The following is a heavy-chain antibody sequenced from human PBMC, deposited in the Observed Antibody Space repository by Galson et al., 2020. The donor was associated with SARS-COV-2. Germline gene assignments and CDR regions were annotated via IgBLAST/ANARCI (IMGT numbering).Heavy chain of an antibody. CDR1: GYTLTELS. D-gene: IGHD6-19*01. CDR3: ATGPAVAGTNWFDP. Sequence: ASVKVSCKVSGYTLTELSMHWVRQAPGKGLEWMGGLDPEDGETIYAQKFQGRVTMTEDTSTDTAYMELSSLRSEDTAVYYCATGPAVAGTNWFDPWGQGTLVTVSS. V-gene: IGHV1-24*01. CDR2: LDPEDGET. J-gene: IGHJ5*02.